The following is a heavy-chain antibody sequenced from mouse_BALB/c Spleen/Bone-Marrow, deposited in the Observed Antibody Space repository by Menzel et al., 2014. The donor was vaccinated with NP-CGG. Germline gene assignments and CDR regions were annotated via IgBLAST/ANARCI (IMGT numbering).Heavy chain of an antibody. V-gene: IGHV4-1*02. J-gene: IGHJ4*01. CDR1: GFDFSRFW. D-gene: IGHD1-2*01. CDR2: INPDSSTI. Sequence: EVMLVESGGGLVQPGGSLKLSCAASGFDFSRFWMTWVRQAPGKGLEWIGEINPDSSTINYTPSLKDKFIISRDNAKNTLYLQMSKVRSEDTALYYCARLHYYGYRAYWGQGTSVTVSS. CDR3: ARLHYYGYRAY.